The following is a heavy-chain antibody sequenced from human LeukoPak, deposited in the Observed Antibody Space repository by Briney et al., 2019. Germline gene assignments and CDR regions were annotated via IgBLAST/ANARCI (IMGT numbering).Heavy chain of an antibody. CDR1: GYTFTGYY. CDR2: INPNSGNT. J-gene: IGHJ5*02. D-gene: IGHD6-25*01. CDR3: AREGAAAEDVNWFDP. V-gene: IGHV1-2*02. Sequence: GSVKVSCKASGYTFTGYYMHWVRQAPGQGLEWMGWINPNSGNTHYAQKLQDRVTMTRDTSISTAYMELNSLRSDDTAVYYCAREGAAAEDVNWFDPGAREPWSPSPQ.